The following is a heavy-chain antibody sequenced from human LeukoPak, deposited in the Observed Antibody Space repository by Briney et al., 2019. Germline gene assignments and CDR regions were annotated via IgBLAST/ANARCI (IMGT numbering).Heavy chain of an antibody. CDR3: ARHHCTSTSCYPYYYYAMEV. J-gene: IGHJ6*02. CDR1: GYTFTNYW. Sequence: GESLKISCKGSGYTFTNYWIGWVRQMPGKGLEWMGIIFPGDSDTRYSPSFQGQVTISVDKSISTAYLQWSSLKASDTAIYYCARHHCTSTSCYPYYYYAMEVWGPGTKVTVSS. D-gene: IGHD2-2*01. V-gene: IGHV5-51*01. CDR2: IFPGDSDT.